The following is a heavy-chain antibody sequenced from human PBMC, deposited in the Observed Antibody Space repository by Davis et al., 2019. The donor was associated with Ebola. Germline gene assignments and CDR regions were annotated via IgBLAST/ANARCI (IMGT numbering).Heavy chain of an antibody. CDR3: AKDGPVPNYYHSSGYSLAVDY. J-gene: IGHJ4*02. V-gene: IGHV3-30*18. D-gene: IGHD3-22*01. CDR1: GFTFNTYG. CDR2: ISYHGSNK. Sequence: GESLKISCAASGFTFNTYGMHWVRQAPGKGLDWVAFISYHGSNKNYADSVKGRFTISRDNSKNTLYLQMNSLRLEDTAVYYCAKDGPVPNYYHSSGYSLAVDYWGQGTLVTVSS.